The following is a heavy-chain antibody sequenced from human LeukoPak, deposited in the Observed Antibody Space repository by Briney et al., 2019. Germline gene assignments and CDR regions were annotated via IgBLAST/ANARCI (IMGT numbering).Heavy chain of an antibody. CDR2: INHSGST. J-gene: IGHJ4*02. Sequence: PSETLSLTCAVYGGSFSGYYWSWIRQPPGKGLEWIGEINHSGSTNYNPSLKSRVTISVDTSKNQFSLKLSSVTAADTAVYYCARRWYCSSTSCYAPFDYWGQGTLVTVSS. CDR1: GGSFSGYY. V-gene: IGHV4-34*01. CDR3: ARRWYCSSTSCYAPFDY. D-gene: IGHD2-2*01.